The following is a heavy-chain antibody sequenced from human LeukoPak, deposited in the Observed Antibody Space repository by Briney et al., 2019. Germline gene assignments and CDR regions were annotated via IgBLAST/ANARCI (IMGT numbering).Heavy chain of an antibody. CDR2: ISYDGSNK. Sequence: PGGSLRLSCAASGFTFSDYAMHWVRQAPGKGLEWVAVISYDGSNKYYADSVKGRFTISRDNSKNTLYLQMNSLRADDTAVYYCARGIVVVPAVIGPEALGADYWGQGTLVTVSS. V-gene: IGHV3-30*04. D-gene: IGHD2-2*01. CDR1: GFTFSDYA. CDR3: ARGIVVVPAVIGPEALGADY. J-gene: IGHJ4*02.